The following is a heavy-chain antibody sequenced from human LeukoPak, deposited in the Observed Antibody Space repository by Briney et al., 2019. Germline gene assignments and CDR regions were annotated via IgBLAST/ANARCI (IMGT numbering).Heavy chain of an antibody. CDR3: ARVYYYDSSGYPFGY. CDR1: GGSFSGYY. Sequence: SETLSLTCAVYGGSFSGYYWSWIRQPPGKGLGWIGEINHSGSTNYNPSLKSRVTISVDTSKNQFSLKLSSVTAADTAVYYCARVYYYDSSGYPFGYWGQGTLVTVSS. D-gene: IGHD3-22*01. CDR2: INHSGST. V-gene: IGHV4-34*01. J-gene: IGHJ4*02.